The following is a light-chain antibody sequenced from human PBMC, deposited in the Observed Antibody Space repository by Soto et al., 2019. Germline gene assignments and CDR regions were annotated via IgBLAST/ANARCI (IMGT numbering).Light chain of an antibody. CDR3: CSFAGSYTFWV. J-gene: IGLJ3*02. Sequence: QSALTQPRSVSGSPGQSVTISCTGTSSDVGDYNYVSWYQQYPGKAPKLVIYXXXXXXXXXXXXXXGSKSGNTASLTISGXXXXXXXXXXCCSFAGSYTFWVFGGGTKLTVL. CDR2: XXX. V-gene: IGLV2-11*01. CDR1: SSDVGDYNY.